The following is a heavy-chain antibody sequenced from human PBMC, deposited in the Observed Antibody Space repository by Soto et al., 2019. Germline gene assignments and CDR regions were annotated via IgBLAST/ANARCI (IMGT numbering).Heavy chain of an antibody. J-gene: IGHJ5*02. CDR1: GDSVSSNSAA. CDR2: TYYRSRWYN. Sequence: SQTLSLTCAISGDSVSSNSAAWNWIRQSPSRGLEWLGRTYYRSRWYNDSAVSVKSRITINPDTSKNQFSLQLNSVTPEDTAVYYCARVIWGFFTCCSCHPNWFCLWGRGSPVPGAS. CDR3: ARVIWGFFTCCSCHPNWFCL. V-gene: IGHV6-1*01. D-gene: IGHD2-2*01.